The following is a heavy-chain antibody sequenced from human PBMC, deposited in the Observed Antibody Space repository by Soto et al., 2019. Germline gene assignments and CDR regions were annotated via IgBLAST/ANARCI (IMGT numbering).Heavy chain of an antibody. V-gene: IGHV1-8*01. CDR2: MNPNSGNT. D-gene: IGHD6-6*01. Sequence: ASVKVSCKASGYTFTSYDINWVRQATGQGLEWMGWMNPNSGNTGYAQKFQGRVTMTRNTSISTAYMELSSLRSEDTAVYYCAVLRESRRDAFDIWGQGTMVTVSS. J-gene: IGHJ3*02. CDR3: AVLRESRRDAFDI. CDR1: GYTFTSYD.